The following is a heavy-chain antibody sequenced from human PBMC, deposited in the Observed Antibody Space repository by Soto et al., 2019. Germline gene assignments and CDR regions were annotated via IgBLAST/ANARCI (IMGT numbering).Heavy chain of an antibody. Sequence: QLQLQESGPGLVKPSETLSLTCTVSGGSISSSSYYWGWIRQPPGKGLEWIGSIYYSGSTYYNPSLKSRVTISVDTSKNQFSLKLSSVTAADTAVYYCASPKRGGYYDFWSGKYDFDYWGQGTLVTVSS. J-gene: IGHJ4*02. CDR1: GGSISSSSYY. D-gene: IGHD3-3*01. CDR2: IYYSGST. CDR3: ASPKRGGYYDFWSGKYDFDY. V-gene: IGHV4-39*01.